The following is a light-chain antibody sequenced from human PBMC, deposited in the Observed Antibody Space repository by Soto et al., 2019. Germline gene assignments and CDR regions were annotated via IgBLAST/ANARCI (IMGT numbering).Light chain of an antibody. CDR3: CSYAGSYTLA. Sequence: QSALTQPRSVSGSPGQSVTISCTGTSSDVGYYNYVSWYQQHPGKAPKLMIYDVSTRPSGVPDRFSGSKSGNTASLTISGLQAEDEADYYCCSYAGSYTLAFGGGTKLTVL. CDR1: SSDVGYYNY. J-gene: IGLJ2*01. CDR2: DVS. V-gene: IGLV2-11*01.